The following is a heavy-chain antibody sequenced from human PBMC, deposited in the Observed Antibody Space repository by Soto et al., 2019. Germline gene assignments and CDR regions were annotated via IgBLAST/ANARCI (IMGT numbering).Heavy chain of an antibody. CDR2: IRNKPNGHTT. CDR1: GFTFSGHY. Sequence: EVQLVESGGGLVQPGGSLRLSCEGSGFTFSGHYMDWVRQAPGKGLGWLGRIRNKPNGHTTAYAAAVKGRFTISRDDSKNLVYLEMNSLKSEDTALYYCSTTVITAPLFEYWGQGTLVAVSS. CDR3: STTVITAPLFEY. J-gene: IGHJ4*02. D-gene: IGHD2-21*02. V-gene: IGHV3-72*01.